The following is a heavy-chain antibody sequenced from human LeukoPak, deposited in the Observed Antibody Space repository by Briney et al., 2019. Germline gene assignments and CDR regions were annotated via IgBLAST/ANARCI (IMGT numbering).Heavy chain of an antibody. V-gene: IGHV3-7*01. CDR3: SRDANYYDSSRHYFDAFDI. Sequence: GGSLRLSCAASGFTFSKYWMTSVRQAPGKGLEWVANIRGDGSVKYLLDSVKGRVTISRDNVKNSLSLEMNNLRAEDTGVYYCSRDANYYDSSRHYFDAFDIWGQGTMVTVSS. J-gene: IGHJ3*02. CDR1: GFTFSKYW. D-gene: IGHD3-22*01. CDR2: IRGDGSVK.